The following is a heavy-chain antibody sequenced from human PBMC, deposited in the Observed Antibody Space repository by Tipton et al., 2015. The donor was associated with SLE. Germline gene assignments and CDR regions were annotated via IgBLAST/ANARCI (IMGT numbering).Heavy chain of an antibody. D-gene: IGHD1-1*01. J-gene: IGHJ4*02. CDR1: GGSISSSSSY. CDR2: FYYSGST. V-gene: IGHV4-39*07. CDR3: ARHESGGGERYYFDY. Sequence: TLSLTCTVSGGSISSSSSYWGWIRQPPGKGLEWIGSFYYSGSTHYNPSLKSRVIISVDTSKNQFSLKLSSVTAADTAVYYCARHESGGGERYYFDYWGQGTLVIVSS.